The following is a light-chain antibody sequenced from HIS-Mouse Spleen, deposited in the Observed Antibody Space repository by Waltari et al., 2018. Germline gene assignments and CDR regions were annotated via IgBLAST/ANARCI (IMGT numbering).Light chain of an antibody. CDR3: YSAADNNVV. CDR1: VLPKKN. CDR2: KDS. J-gene: IGLJ2*01. V-gene: IGLV3-27*01. Sequence: SYELTPPSSVSVSPGQTARNTCSCDVLPKKNDWWFQQKPGQAPVPVIYKDSERPSGIPERFSGSSSGTTVTLTISGAQVEDEADYYCYSAADNNVVFGGGTKLTVL.